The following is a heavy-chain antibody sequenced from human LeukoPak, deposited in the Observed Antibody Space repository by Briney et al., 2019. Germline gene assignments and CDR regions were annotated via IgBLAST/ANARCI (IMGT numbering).Heavy chain of an antibody. D-gene: IGHD1-26*01. V-gene: IGHV3-64*01. Sequence: GGSLRLSCAASGFTFSSYAIHWVRRAPGKGLEYVSAISSNGGRTYYANSVKGRFTISRDNSKNTLYLQMASLRAEDMSIYYCARVGDVDYFDYWGQGTLVTVSS. J-gene: IGHJ4*02. CDR2: ISSNGGRT. CDR3: ARVGDVDYFDY. CDR1: GFTFSSYA.